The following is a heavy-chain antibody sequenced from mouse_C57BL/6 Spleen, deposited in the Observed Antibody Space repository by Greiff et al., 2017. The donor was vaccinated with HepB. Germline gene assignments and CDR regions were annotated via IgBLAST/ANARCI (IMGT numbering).Heavy chain of an antibody. CDR1: GYTFTDYN. CDR2: INPNNGGT. CDR3: ERCLDGGDGSSYARAY. D-gene: IGHD1-1*01. V-gene: IGHV1-22*01. J-gene: IGHJ4*01. Sequence: EVQLQQSGPELVKPGASVKMSCKASGYTFTDYNMHWVKQSHGKSLEWIGYINPNNGGTSYNQKFKGKATLTVNKSSSTAYMELCSLTSEDSAVLVCERCLDGGDGSSYARAYWGQGTSVTVSS.